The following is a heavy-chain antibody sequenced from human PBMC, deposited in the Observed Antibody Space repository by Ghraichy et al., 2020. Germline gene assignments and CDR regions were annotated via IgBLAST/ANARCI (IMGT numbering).Heavy chain of an antibody. V-gene: IGHV3-43*01. CDR2: INWDGGNT. Sequence: GGSLRLSCAASGFTFDDYTMHWVRQAPGKGLEWVSLINWDGGNTHYADSVKGRFTISRDNSKNSLYLQMNSLRTEDTALYYCAKGSGSYYYAFDYWGRGTLVTVSS. CDR1: GFTFDDYT. CDR3: AKGSGSYYYAFDY. D-gene: IGHD1-26*01. J-gene: IGHJ4*02.